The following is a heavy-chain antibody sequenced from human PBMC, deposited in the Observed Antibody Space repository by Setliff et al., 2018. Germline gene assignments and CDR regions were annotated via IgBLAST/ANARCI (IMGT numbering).Heavy chain of an antibody. Sequence: GVSLKISCKGSGYSFTSYWIGWVRQMPGKGLEWMGIIYPGDSDTRYSPSFQGQVTISADKSISTAYLQWSSLKASDTAMYYCARQAVAGSDAFDIWGQGTMVTVSS. D-gene: IGHD6-19*01. CDR1: GYSFTSYW. J-gene: IGHJ3*02. CDR2: IYPGDSDT. V-gene: IGHV5-51*01. CDR3: ARQAVAGSDAFDI.